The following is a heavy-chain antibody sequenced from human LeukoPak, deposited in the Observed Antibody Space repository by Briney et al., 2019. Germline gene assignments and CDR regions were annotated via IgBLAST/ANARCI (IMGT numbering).Heavy chain of an antibody. J-gene: IGHJ6*02. V-gene: IGHV3-53*04. CDR2: IDYEAKT. CDR1: GVTINND. Sequence: PGGSLRLSCAASGVTINNDMNWVRQAPGKGRGWVAGIDYEAKTVYADFVSATFTLSRQNSDNTLYLQMSSLRLEDTAVYYCATARSLNAVRRGRNQGFYNPVPMVRGMDVWGQGTTVTVSS. CDR3: ATARSLNAVRRGRNQGFYNPVPMVRGMDV. D-gene: IGHD3-10*01.